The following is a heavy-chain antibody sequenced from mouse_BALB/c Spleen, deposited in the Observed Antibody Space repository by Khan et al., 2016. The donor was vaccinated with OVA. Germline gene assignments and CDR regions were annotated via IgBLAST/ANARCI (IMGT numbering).Heavy chain of an antibody. D-gene: IGHD2-2*01. CDR3: TRSEYGSFAY. J-gene: IGHJ3*01. CDR1: GYTFTSYY. V-gene: IGHV1-53*01. Sequence: VQLQESGAELVKPGASVRLSCKASGYTFTSYYLYWVKQRPGQGLEWIGDINPSNGDTNFNDKFKSKATLTVDKSSSTAYIHLNSLTSEDSTVYYCTRSEYGSFAYWGQGTLVTVSA. CDR2: INPSNGDT.